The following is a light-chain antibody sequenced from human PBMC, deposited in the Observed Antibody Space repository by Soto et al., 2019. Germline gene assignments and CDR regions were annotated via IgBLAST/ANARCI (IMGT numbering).Light chain of an antibody. CDR3: QQANSFALT. J-gene: IGKJ4*01. CDR2: AAS. Sequence: DIQMTQSPSSVSASVLDRVTITCRASQGISRWLAWYQQKPGKAPKLLIYAASSLPSGVPSRFSCSGSRTDFTLNISSLQTEDFATYYCQQANSFALTFGGRTKVEIK. CDR1: QGISRW. V-gene: IGKV1-12*01.